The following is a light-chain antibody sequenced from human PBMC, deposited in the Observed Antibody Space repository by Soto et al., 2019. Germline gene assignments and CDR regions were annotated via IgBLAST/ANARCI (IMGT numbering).Light chain of an antibody. Sequence: QSALTQPASVSESPGQSITISCTGTSSDVGASDYVSWYQQHPGKAPRLIIYEISNRPSGVSNRFSGSKSGNTASLTISGLQAEDESDYYCSSYTTSHTLVFGGGTKLTVL. J-gene: IGLJ2*01. V-gene: IGLV2-14*01. CDR1: SSDVGASDY. CDR2: EIS. CDR3: SSYTTSHTLV.